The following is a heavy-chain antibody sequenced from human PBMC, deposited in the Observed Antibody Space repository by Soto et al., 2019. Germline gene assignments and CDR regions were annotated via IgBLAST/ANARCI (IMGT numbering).Heavy chain of an antibody. CDR1: GFTFSSYG. D-gene: IGHD6-13*01. CDR3: AKDEYSSSWHFDY. V-gene: IGHV3-30*18. J-gene: IGHJ4*02. Sequence: GSLRLSCAASGFTFSSYGMHWVRQAPGKGLEWVAVISYDGSNKYYADSVKGRFTISRDNSKNTLYRQMNSLRAEDTAVYYCAKDEYSSSWHFDYWGQGTLVTVSS. CDR2: ISYDGSNK.